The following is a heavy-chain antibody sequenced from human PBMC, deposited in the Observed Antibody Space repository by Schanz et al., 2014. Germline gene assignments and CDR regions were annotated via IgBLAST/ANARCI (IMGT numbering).Heavy chain of an antibody. V-gene: IGHV3-30*18. CDR1: GFIFSNYG. CDR2: ISNGGSDE. D-gene: IGHD3-10*01. Sequence: VQLVESGGGVVQPGRSLRLSCAASGFIFSNYGMHWVRQAPGGGLEWVAGISNGGSDEYYADSVKGRFTISRDNSKNTLYLQMNSLRAEDTAVYYCAKGRFGELSAFDIWGQGTMVTVSS. J-gene: IGHJ3*02. CDR3: AKGRFGELSAFDI.